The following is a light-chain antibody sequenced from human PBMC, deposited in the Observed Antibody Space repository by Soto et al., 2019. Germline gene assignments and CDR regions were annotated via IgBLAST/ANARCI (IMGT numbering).Light chain of an antibody. CDR3: SSYAGNSNVM. CDR2: DVN. V-gene: IGLV2-8*01. J-gene: IGLJ3*02. Sequence: QSALTQPPSASGSPGQSVTITCTGTSSDVGDVSWYQQYPGKAPKLMIYDVNKRPSGVPDRFSGSKSGNTASLTVSGLQAEDEADFYCSSYAGNSNVMFGGGTKLTVL. CDR1: SSDVGD.